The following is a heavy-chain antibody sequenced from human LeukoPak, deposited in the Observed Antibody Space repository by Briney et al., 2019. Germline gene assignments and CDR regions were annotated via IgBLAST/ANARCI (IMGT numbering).Heavy chain of an antibody. CDR3: AKMPSPPAANYFDY. J-gene: IGHJ4*02. CDR2: ISSSSSYI. D-gene: IGHD2-2*01. V-gene: IGHV3-21*04. CDR1: GFTFSSYT. Sequence: GGSLRLSCAASGFTFSSYTMKWVRQAPGKGLEWVSSISSSSSYIYYADSVKGRFTISRDNSKNTLYLQMNSLRAEDTAVYYCAKMPSPPAANYFDYWGQGTLVTVSS.